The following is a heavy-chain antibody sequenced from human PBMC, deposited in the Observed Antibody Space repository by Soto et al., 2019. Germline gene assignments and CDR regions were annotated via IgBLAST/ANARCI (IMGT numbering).Heavy chain of an antibody. J-gene: IGHJ4*02. CDR3: ARETHFIDY. CDR2: ISSTGTSM. Sequence: VQLVESGGDLVQPAGSLRLSCAASGFTFSSYEMNWVRQAPGKGLEWVSYISSTGTSMDYADSVKGRFTISRDNAKNSLFLQLNSLRDEDTAVYYCARETHFIDYWCQGTLVSVS. CDR1: GFTFSSYE. V-gene: IGHV3-48*03.